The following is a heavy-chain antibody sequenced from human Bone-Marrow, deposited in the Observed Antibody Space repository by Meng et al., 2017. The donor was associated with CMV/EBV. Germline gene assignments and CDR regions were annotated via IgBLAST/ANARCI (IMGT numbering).Heavy chain of an antibody. CDR2: ISSSSSYI. Sequence: GESLKISCAASGFTFSSYSMNWVRQAPGKGLEWVSSISSSSSYIYYADSVKGRFTISRDNAKNSLYLQMNSLRAEDTAVYYCAREVGDHYHYYYGTDVWGQGTTVTVPS. CDR1: GFTFSSYS. CDR3: AREVGDHYHYYYGTDV. V-gene: IGHV3-21*01. J-gene: IGHJ6*02.